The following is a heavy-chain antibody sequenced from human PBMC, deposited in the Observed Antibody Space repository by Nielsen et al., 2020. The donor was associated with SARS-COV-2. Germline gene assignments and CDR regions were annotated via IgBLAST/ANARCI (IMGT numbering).Heavy chain of an antibody. V-gene: IGHV1-18*01. CDR1: CYTFTSYG. CDR2: ISAYNGNT. CDR3: ARVAVGATDAFDI. Sequence: ASVNVSCKASCYTFTSYGISCVRQAPGQGLEWMGWISAYNGNTNYAQKLQGRVTMTTDTSTSTAYMELRSLRSDDTAVYYCARVAVGATDAFDIWGQGTMVTVSS. J-gene: IGHJ3*02. D-gene: IGHD1-26*01.